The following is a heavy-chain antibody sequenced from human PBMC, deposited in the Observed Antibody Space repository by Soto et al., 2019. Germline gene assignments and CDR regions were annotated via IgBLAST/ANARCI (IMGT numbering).Heavy chain of an antibody. V-gene: IGHV1-18*01. D-gene: IGHD5-12*01. Sequence: QVQLVQSGPEVRKPGASVKVSCKASAYTFTSYGISWVRQAPGQGLEWMGWVSGYNGQTNYGEKFRDKVTITTDTSTITGYMELRTLRSDDTAMYYCARDGRKQVWVYWLNAMDVWGQGTTVSVSS. CDR3: ARDGRKQVWVYWLNAMDV. J-gene: IGHJ6*02. CDR2: VSGYNGQT. CDR1: AYTFTSYG.